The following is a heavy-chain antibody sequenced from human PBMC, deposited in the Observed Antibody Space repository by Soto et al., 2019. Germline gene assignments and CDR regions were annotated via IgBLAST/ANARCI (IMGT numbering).Heavy chain of an antibody. V-gene: IGHV1-8*01. Sequence: QVQLVQSGAEVKKPGASVKVSCKASGYTFTNYDINWVRQAPGQGLEWMGWMDPKSGNTDYAQKFQGRVTITRNTSISTAYLGVSSLSSEDTAVYFCARGRGWRDYWGQGTLVTVSS. CDR1: GYTFTNYD. CDR3: ARGRGWRDY. CDR2: MDPKSGNT. D-gene: IGHD2-15*01. J-gene: IGHJ4*02.